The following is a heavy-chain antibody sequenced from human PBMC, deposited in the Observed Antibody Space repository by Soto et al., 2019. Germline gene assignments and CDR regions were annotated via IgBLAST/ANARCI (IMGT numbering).Heavy chain of an antibody. Sequence: ASVKVSCKASGGTFSSYAISWVRQAPGQGLEWMGGIIPIFGTANYAQKFQGRVTITADESTSTAYMELSSLRSEDTAVYYCAREGSYCSGGSCYFSGFDPWGQGTLVTVSS. CDR3: AREGSYCSGGSCYFSGFDP. CDR1: GGTFSSYA. D-gene: IGHD2-15*01. CDR2: IIPIFGTA. J-gene: IGHJ5*02. V-gene: IGHV1-69*13.